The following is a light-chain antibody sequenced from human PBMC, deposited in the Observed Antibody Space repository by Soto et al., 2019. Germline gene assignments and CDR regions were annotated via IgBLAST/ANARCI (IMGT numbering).Light chain of an antibody. CDR1: QSVSSSY. Sequence: EIVLTQSPGTLSLSPGERATLTYRASQSVSSSYLAWYQQKPGQAPRLLIYGASSRATGIPDRFSGSGSGTDFTLTISRLEPEDFAVYYCQRYGSSPTWTFGQGTKVDIK. CDR2: GAS. CDR3: QRYGSSPTWT. V-gene: IGKV3-20*01. J-gene: IGKJ1*01.